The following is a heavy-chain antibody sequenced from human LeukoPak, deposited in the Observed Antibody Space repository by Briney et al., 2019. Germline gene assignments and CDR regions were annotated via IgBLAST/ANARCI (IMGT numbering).Heavy chain of an antibody. J-gene: IGHJ4*02. Sequence: GGSLRLSCAASGFTVSSNYMSWVRQAPGKGLEWVSVTYSGGSTYYADSMKGRFTISRDNSKNTLYLQMNSLRAEDTAVYYCARATRPYYFDYWGQGTLVTVSS. CDR3: ARATRPYYFDY. V-gene: IGHV3-53*01. CDR2: TYSGGST. CDR1: GFTVSSNY. D-gene: IGHD4-11*01.